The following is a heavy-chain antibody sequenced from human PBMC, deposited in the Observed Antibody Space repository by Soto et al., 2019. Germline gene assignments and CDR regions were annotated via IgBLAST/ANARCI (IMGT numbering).Heavy chain of an antibody. D-gene: IGHD1-26*01. CDR2: ISASGGST. J-gene: IGHJ4*02. V-gene: IGHV3-23*01. Sequence: GGSLRLSCAASGITLSSSAMSWVRQAPGKGPEWVSGISASGGSTSYADSVKGRFTISRDNSKNTLYLQMNTLRADDTAVYHCAKGQNSGTYGFDFDYWGQGALVTVSS. CDR1: GITLSSSA. CDR3: AKGQNSGTYGFDFDY.